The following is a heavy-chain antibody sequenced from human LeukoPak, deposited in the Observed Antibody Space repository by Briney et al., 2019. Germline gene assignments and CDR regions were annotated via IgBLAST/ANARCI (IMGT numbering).Heavy chain of an antibody. D-gene: IGHD1-7*01. CDR1: GSSISSHY. V-gene: IGHV4-59*11. CDR2: IYYSGST. Sequence: TSETLSLTCTVSGSSISSHYWSWIRQPPGRGLEWIGYIYYSGSTNYNPSLKSRVTISVDTSKNQFSLKLTSVTAADTAVYYCARDEGGTGTSELDYWGQGTLVTVSS. J-gene: IGHJ4*02. CDR3: ARDEGGTGTSELDY.